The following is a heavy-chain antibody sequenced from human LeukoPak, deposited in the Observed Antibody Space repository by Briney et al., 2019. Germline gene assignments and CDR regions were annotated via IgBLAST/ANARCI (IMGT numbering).Heavy chain of an antibody. D-gene: IGHD3-22*01. J-gene: IGHJ4*02. Sequence: GGSLRLSCVPSGFTFSSFAMTWVRQAPGKGLEWVSSISGSGGTTYYADSIKGRFTISRDNSKNTLYLQMNSLRAEDTAVYYCAKDRSYYYDSAADYWGQGTLVTVSS. V-gene: IGHV3-23*01. CDR3: AKDRSYYYDSAADY. CDR2: ISGSGGTT. CDR1: GFTFSSFA.